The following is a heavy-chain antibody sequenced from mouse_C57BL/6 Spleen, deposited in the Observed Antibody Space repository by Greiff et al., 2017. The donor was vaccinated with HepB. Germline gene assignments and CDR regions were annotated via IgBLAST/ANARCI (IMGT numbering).Heavy chain of an antibody. CDR2: IDPETGGT. V-gene: IGHV1-15*01. CDR3: TRRPHYAMDY. CDR1: GYTFTDYE. Sequence: QVQLQQSGAELVRPGASVTLSCKASGYTFTDYEMHWVKQTPVHGLEWIGAIDPETGGTAYNQKFKGKAILTADKSSSTAYMELRSLTSEDSAVYYCTRRPHYAMDYWGQGTSVTVSS. J-gene: IGHJ4*01.